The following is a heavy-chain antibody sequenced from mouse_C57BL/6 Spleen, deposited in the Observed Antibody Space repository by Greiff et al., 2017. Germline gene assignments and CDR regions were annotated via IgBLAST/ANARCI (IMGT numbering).Heavy chain of an antibody. CDR3: ARNDVYSILGY. V-gene: IGHV1-69*01. D-gene: IGHD2-1*01. Sequence: QVQLQQPGAELVMPGASVKLSCKASGYTFTSYWMHWVKQRPGQGLEWIGGIDPSDSYTNYNQKFKGKSTLTVDKSSSTAYMQLSSLTSEDSAVYYCARNDVYSILGYWGQGTTLTVSS. CDR1: GYTFTSYW. J-gene: IGHJ2*01. CDR2: IDPSDSYT.